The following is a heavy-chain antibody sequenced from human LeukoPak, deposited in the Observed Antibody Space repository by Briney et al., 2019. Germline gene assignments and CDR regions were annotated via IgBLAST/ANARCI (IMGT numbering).Heavy chain of an antibody. CDR3: ARARVMATIRPYFDY. Sequence: ASVKVSCKASGYTFTSYHMHWVRQAPGHGLEWMGLINPSSGGTSYAQKFQGRVTMTSDTSTSTVYMELSSLRSEDTAVYYCARARVMATIRPYFDYWGQGTLVIVSS. CDR1: GYTFTSYH. V-gene: IGHV1-46*01. D-gene: IGHD5-24*01. J-gene: IGHJ4*02. CDR2: INPSSGGT.